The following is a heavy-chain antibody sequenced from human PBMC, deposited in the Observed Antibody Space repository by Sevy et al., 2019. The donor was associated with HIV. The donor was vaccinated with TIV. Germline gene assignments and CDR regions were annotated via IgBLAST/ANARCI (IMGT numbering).Heavy chain of an antibody. J-gene: IGHJ4*02. CDR2: IGVYNGNS. CDR3: ARVPTYYYGSSTYFDY. CDR1: GFSFSSYG. D-gene: IGHD3-10*01. Sequence: ASVKVSCKASGFSFSSYGFTWVRQAPGQGLEWMGWIGVYNGNSNSAQRLQGRVTLTTDTSTSTVYMELSGLKSDDTAVYDCARVPTYYYGSSTYFDYWGQGTPVTVSS. V-gene: IGHV1-18*01.